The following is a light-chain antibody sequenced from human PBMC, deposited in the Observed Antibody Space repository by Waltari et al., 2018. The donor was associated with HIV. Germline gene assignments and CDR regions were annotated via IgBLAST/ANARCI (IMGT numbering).Light chain of an antibody. CDR3: QQTYTTPLLA. Sequence: DIQMTQSPSSLSASLGDRLIVPCRASQNIKNYLNWYQQKEGTSPKLLLYEASTLQRGVPSRFSGSGSGTDFSLTISSLQPEDFATYYCQQTYTTPLLAFGGGTKVEI. J-gene: IGKJ4*01. V-gene: IGKV1-39*01. CDR2: EAS. CDR1: QNIKNY.